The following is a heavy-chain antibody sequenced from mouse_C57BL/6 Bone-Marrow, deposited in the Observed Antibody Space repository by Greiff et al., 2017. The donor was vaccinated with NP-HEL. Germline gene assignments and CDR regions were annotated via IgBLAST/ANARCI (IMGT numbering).Heavy chain of an antibody. CDR1: GYTFTSYW. CDR3: ASIYYYGSTYAMDY. D-gene: IGHD1-1*01. Sequence: QVQLQQSGAELVRPGTSVKLSCKASGYTFTSYWMHWVKQRPGQGLEWIGVIDPSDSYTNYNQKFKGKATLTVDTSSSTAYMQLSSLTSEDSAVYYCASIYYYGSTYAMDYWGQGTSVTVSS. V-gene: IGHV1-59*01. J-gene: IGHJ4*01. CDR2: IDPSDSYT.